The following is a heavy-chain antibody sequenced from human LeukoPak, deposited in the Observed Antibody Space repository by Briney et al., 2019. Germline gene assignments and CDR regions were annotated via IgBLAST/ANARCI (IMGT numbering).Heavy chain of an antibody. D-gene: IGHD6-6*01. CDR2: IHTSGST. J-gene: IGHJ4*02. CDR1: GGSITSYY. Sequence: SETLSLTCTVSGGSITSYYWTFIRQPAGKGLEWIGRIHTSGSTNYNPSLKSRVTMSVDTSKNQFSLNLSSVTAADTAMYYCAREFSGTSIAARVFDSWGQGTLVTVSS. CDR3: AREFSGTSIAARVFDS. V-gene: IGHV4-4*07.